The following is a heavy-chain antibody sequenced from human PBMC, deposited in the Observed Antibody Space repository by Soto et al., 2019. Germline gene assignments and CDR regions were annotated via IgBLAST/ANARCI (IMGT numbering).Heavy chain of an antibody. V-gene: IGHV3-48*03. Sequence: QPGGSLRLSCAASGFTFSSYEMTWVRQAPGKGLEWVSYISTSATTIDYADSVKGRFTISRDNAKNSLYLQMNSLRAEDTAVYYCARVNFHSSGPNFDYWGQGTLVTVSS. J-gene: IGHJ4*02. CDR1: GFTFSSYE. D-gene: IGHD3-22*01. CDR2: ISTSATTI. CDR3: ARVNFHSSGPNFDY.